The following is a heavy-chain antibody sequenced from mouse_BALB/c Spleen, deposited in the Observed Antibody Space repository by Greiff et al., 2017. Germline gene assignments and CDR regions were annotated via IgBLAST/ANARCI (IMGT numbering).Heavy chain of an antibody. V-gene: IGHV5-6-5*01. Sequence: DVMLVESGGGLVKPGGSLKLSCAASGFTFSSYAMSWVRQTPEKRLEWVASISSGGSTYYPDSVKGRFTISRDNARNILYLQMSSLRSEDTAMYYCARGGGSPWLAYWGQGTLVTVSA. CDR1: GFTFSSYA. CDR3: ARGGGSPWLAY. J-gene: IGHJ3*01. D-gene: IGHD1-1*01. CDR2: ISSGGST.